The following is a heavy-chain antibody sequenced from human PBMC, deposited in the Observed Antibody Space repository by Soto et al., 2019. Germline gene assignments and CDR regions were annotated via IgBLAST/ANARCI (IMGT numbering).Heavy chain of an antibody. CDR2: ISAYNGNT. Sequence: QVQLVQSGAEVKKPGASVKVSCKASGYTFTSYGISWVRQAPGQGLEWMGWISAYNGNTNYAQKLQGRVTMTTDTSTSTAYMELRSLRSDDTDVYYCARVGCTNGVCYWAYFDYWGQGTLVTVSS. J-gene: IGHJ4*02. V-gene: IGHV1-18*01. D-gene: IGHD2-8*01. CDR3: ARVGCTNGVCYWAYFDY. CDR1: GYTFTSYG.